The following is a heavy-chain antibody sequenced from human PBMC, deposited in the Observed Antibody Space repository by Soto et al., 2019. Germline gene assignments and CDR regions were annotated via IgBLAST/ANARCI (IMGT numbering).Heavy chain of an antibody. CDR1: GGSISSGGYY. CDR2: IYYSGST. Sequence: QVQLQESGPGLVKPSQTLSLTCTVSGGSISSGGYYWSWIRQHPGKGLEWIGYIYYSGSTYYNPPLKSRVTISVDPSKNQFSLKLSSVTAADTAVYDCAREGGIVGATAADYWGQGTLVTVSS. V-gene: IGHV4-31*03. J-gene: IGHJ4*02. D-gene: IGHD1-26*01. CDR3: AREGGIVGATAADY.